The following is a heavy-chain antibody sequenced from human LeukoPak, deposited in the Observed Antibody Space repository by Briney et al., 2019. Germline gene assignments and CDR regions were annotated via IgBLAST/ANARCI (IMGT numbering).Heavy chain of an antibody. D-gene: IGHD3-16*02. Sequence: SETLSLTCTVSGGSLRSSSYYWGWIRQPPGKGLEWIGSTYYSGSTYYNPSLKSRLTISVDTSEKQFSLKQSSEPAADTAVYYCARLTLDQGYYFDYWGQGNLVTLSS. J-gene: IGHJ4*02. V-gene: IGHV4-39*01. CDR1: GGSLRSSSYY. CDR3: ARLTLDQGYYFDY. CDR2: TYYSGST.